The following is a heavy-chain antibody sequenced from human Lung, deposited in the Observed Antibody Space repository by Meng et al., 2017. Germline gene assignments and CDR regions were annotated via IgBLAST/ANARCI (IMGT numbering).Heavy chain of an antibody. D-gene: IGHD5-24*01. Sequence: QVQLAESGGALVQPGRSLSLSCAASGFSFSSHAMHWVRQAPGKGLEWVALISYDGSGEGYADSVKGRFTISRDNSKSTLYLQMDSLRPEDTAVYYCIAEMGPKSFDNWGQGTLVTVSS. V-gene: IGHV3-30*04. CDR2: ISYDGSGE. CDR3: IAEMGPKSFDN. CDR1: GFSFSSHA. J-gene: IGHJ4*02.